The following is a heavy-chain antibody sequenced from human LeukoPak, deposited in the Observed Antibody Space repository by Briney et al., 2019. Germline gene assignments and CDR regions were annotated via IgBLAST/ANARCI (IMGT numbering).Heavy chain of an antibody. V-gene: IGHV4-61*01. CDR3: ARYYDSSGYWSTPHFDY. CDR2: IQYSGST. D-gene: IGHD3-22*01. Sequence: SETLSLTCTVSGDSVSGISFYWSWIRQPPGKGLQYIGYIQYSGSTNYNPSLKSRVTISVDTSKNQFSLKLSSVTAADTSVYYCARYYDSSGYWSTPHFDYWGQGTLVTVSS. CDR1: GDSVSGISFY. J-gene: IGHJ4*02.